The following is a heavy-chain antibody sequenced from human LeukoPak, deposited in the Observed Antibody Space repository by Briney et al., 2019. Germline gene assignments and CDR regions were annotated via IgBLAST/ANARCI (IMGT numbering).Heavy chain of an antibody. J-gene: IGHJ4*02. V-gene: IGHV4-61*02. CDR3: ARLAVVELPAARSNYFDY. CDR2: IYTGGST. CDR1: GGSMNSGGDY. D-gene: IGHD2-2*01. Sequence: SQTLSLTCSVSGGSMNSGGDYWTWIRQPAGKQLEWIGLIYTGGSTNYNPSLKSRVTISVDTSKNQFSLKLSSVTAADTAVYYCARLAVVELPAARSNYFDYWGQGTLVTVSS.